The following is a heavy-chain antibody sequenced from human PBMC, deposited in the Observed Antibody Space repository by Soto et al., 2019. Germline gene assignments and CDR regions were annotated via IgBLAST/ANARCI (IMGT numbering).Heavy chain of an antibody. CDR2: ISGSGGST. D-gene: IGHD2-2*01. CDR3: NRDLVPGAYCSSTSCPTDDY. CDR1: GFTFSSYA. V-gene: IGHV3-23*01. J-gene: IGHJ4*02. Sequence: PGGSLGLSCAASGFTFSSYAMSWVRQAPGKGLEWVSAISGSGGSTYYADSVKGRFTISRDNSKNTLYLQMNSLRAEDTAVYYCNRDLVPGAYCSSTSCPTDDYWGQGTLVTVSS.